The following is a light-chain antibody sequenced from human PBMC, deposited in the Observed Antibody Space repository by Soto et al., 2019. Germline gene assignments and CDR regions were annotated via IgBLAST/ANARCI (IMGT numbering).Light chain of an antibody. V-gene: IGKV1-5*03. Sequence: DIQMTQSPSSVSASVVDTVTVSCRASQVISSWLAWHQQKPGKAPKLLIYKASTLKSGVPSRFSGSGSGTEFTLTISSLQPDDFATYYCQHYNSYSEAFGQGTKVGIK. CDR3: QHYNSYSEA. CDR1: QVISSW. CDR2: KAS. J-gene: IGKJ1*01.